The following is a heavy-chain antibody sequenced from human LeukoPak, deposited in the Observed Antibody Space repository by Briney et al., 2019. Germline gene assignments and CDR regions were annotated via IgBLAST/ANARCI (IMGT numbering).Heavy chain of an antibody. J-gene: IGHJ6*03. D-gene: IGHD3-10*01. CDR2: INPNSGGT. Sequence: ASVKVSCKASGYTFTGYYMHWVRQAPGQGLEWMGWINPNSGGTNYAQKFQGRVTMTRNTSISTAYMELSSLRSEDTAVYYCARVETGSGMYYYYYMDVWGKGTTVTISS. CDR1: GYTFTGYY. V-gene: IGHV1-2*02. CDR3: ARVETGSGMYYYYYMDV.